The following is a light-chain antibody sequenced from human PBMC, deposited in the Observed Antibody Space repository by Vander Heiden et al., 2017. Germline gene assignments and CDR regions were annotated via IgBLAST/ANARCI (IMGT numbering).Light chain of an antibody. CDR2: DVS. CDR3: SAYTSSSTFV. CDR1: SSDISGYDY. J-gene: IGLJ1*01. V-gene: IGLV2-14*01. Sequence: SALTQPLLVAGPPGQSITITCTGTSSDISGYDYVAWHQQHPGKALKLMIYDVSKRPAGVASRFSGSKSGNTASLTISGHQDEDEADYYCSAYTSSSTFVFGSGTKVTVL.